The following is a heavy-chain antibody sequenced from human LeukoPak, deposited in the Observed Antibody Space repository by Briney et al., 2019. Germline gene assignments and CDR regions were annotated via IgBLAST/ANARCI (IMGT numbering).Heavy chain of an antibody. CDR1: GGSFSCYY. V-gene: IGHV4-34*01. Sequence: PSETLSLTCAFYGGSFSCYYWSWIRQPPGKGLEWIGEINHSGSTNYNPSLKSRVTISVDTSKNQFSLKLRSVTAADTAVYYCARTGGSFYFYYYRDVWGKGTTVTVSS. D-gene: IGHD1-26*01. CDR3: ARTGGSFYFYYYRDV. CDR2: INHSGST. J-gene: IGHJ6*03.